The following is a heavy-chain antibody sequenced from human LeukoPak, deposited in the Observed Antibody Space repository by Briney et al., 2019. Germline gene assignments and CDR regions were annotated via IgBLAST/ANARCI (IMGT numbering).Heavy chain of an antibody. CDR2: IYYSGST. J-gene: IGHJ4*02. CDR1: GGSISSSSYY. D-gene: IGHD1-20*01. CDR3: ARDPDNWNDGPGY. Sequence: SETLSLTCTVSGGSISSSSYYWGWIRQPPGKGLEWIGSIYYSGSTYYNPSLKSRVTISVDTSKNQFSLKLSSVTAADTAVYYCARDPDNWNDGPGYWGQGTLVTVSS. V-gene: IGHV4-39*07.